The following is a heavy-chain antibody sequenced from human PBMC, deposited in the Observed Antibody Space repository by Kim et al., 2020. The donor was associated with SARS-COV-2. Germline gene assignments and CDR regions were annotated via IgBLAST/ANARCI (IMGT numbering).Heavy chain of an antibody. CDR1: GFTFSSYG. CDR3: AKDIVVVVAATPNYYYGMDV. Sequence: GGSLRLSCAASGFTFSSYGMHWVRQAPGKGLEWVAVISYDGSNKYYADSMKGRFTISRDNSKNTLYLQMNSLRAEDTAVYYCAKDIVVVVAATPNYYYGMDVWGQGTTVTVSS. D-gene: IGHD2-15*01. CDR2: ISYDGSNK. J-gene: IGHJ6*02. V-gene: IGHV3-30*18.